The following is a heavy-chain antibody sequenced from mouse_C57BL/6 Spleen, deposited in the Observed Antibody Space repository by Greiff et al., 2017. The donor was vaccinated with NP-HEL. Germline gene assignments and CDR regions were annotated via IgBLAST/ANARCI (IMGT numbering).Heavy chain of an antibody. CDR1: GYTFTSYT. V-gene: IGHV1-4*01. Sequence: QVQLQQSGAELARPGASVKMSCKASGYTFTSYTMHWVKQRPGQGLEWIGYINPSSGYTKYNQKFKDKATLTADKSSSTAYMQLSSLTSEDSAVYYCARFDGLPLGYFDVWGTGTTVTVSS. CDR2: INPSSGYT. CDR3: ARFDGLPLGYFDV. D-gene: IGHD2-3*01. J-gene: IGHJ1*03.